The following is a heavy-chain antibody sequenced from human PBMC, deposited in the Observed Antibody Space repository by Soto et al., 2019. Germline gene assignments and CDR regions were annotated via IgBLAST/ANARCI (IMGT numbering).Heavy chain of an antibody. Sequence: SETLCLTCTVSCGSIGSFYWRCIRQPPWGTLDGIGYIYARGTTTYNPSLESRVTMSVDMPSNEFSLDLTSVTAADTAVYYSARSHSFDGSIYHYYFDFGGQGTRVNVSS. D-gene: IGHD3-3*02. V-gene: IGHV4-59*01. J-gene: IGHJ4*02. CDR3: ARSHSFDGSIYHYYFDF. CDR2: IYARGTT. CDR1: CGSIGSFY.